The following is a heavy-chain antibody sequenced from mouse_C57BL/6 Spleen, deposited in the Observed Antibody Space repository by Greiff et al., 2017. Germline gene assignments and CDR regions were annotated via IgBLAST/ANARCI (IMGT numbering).Heavy chain of an antibody. Sequence: QVHVKQPGAELVMPGASVKLSCKASGYTFTSYWMHWVKQRPGQGLEWIGEIDPSDSYTNYNQKFKGKSTLTVDKSSSTAYMQLSSLTSEDSAVYYCARRANLLLHSQGAMDYWGQGTSVTVSS. J-gene: IGHJ4*01. V-gene: IGHV1-69*01. CDR2: IDPSDSYT. CDR1: GYTFTSYW. D-gene: IGHD1-1*01. CDR3: ARRANLLLHSQGAMDY.